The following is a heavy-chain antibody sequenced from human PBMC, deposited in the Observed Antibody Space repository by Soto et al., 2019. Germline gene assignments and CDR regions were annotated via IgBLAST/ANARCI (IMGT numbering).Heavy chain of an antibody. CDR3: ARAGRGYSGSLDY. J-gene: IGHJ4*02. Sequence: QVQLQESGPGLVKPSQTLSLTCTVSGGSISSGGDYWSWIRQHPGKGLEWIGYIYYSGSTYYNPSLKSRVTISVDTSKNQFYLKLSSVTAADTAVYYGARAGRGYSGSLDYWGQGTLVTVSS. V-gene: IGHV4-31*03. CDR1: GGSISSGGDY. CDR2: IYYSGST. D-gene: IGHD5-12*01.